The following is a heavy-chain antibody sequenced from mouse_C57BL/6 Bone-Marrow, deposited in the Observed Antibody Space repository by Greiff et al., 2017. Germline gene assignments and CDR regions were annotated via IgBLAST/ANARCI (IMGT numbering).Heavy chain of an antibody. Sequence: EVMLVESGGGLVKPGGSLKLSCAASGFTFSSYTMSWVRQTPEKRLQWVAAISGGGGNTYYPDSGKGRFTISRDNDKNILYLQMSSLRSEDTALYYCSRQVTTVLATKYFDVWGTGTTVTVSS. CDR2: ISGGGGNT. CDR3: SRQVTTVLATKYFDV. D-gene: IGHD1-1*01. CDR1: GFTFSSYT. J-gene: IGHJ1*03. V-gene: IGHV5-9*01.